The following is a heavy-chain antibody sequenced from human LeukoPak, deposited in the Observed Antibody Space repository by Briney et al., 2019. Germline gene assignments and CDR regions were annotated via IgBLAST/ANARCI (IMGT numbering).Heavy chain of an antibody. CDR1: GFTFSSYS. Sequence: GGSLRLSCAASGFTFSSYSMNWVRQAPGKGLEWVSSISSSSSYIYYADSVKGRFTISRDNAKNSLYLQMNSLRAEDTAVYYCARDSPYDPPRDYWGQGTLVTVSS. CDR2: ISSSSSYI. J-gene: IGHJ4*02. CDR3: ARDSPYDPPRDY. D-gene: IGHD3-22*01. V-gene: IGHV3-21*01.